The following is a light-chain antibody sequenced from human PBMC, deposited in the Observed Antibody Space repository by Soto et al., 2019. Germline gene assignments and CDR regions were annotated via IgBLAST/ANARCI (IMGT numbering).Light chain of an antibody. CDR1: QDIRNY. J-gene: IGKJ4*01. CDR3: QQYDNRLT. CDR2: DAS. Sequence: DIQMTQSPSSLSASVGDRVTITCQASQDIRNYLNWYQQKPGKAPKLLIYDASNLETGVPSRFSGSGSGTDFTFTISSLQPEDIATYYCQQYDNRLTFGGGSKVE. V-gene: IGKV1-33*01.